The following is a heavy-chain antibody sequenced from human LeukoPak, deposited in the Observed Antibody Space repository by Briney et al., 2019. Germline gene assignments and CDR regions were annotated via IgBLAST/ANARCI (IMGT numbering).Heavy chain of an antibody. Sequence: ASVKVSCKASGYTFTSYGISWVRQAPGQGLEWMGWISAYNGNTNYAQKLQGRVTMTKDTSTSTAYMELSSLRSEDTAVYYCARGLWVGATRFGFDYWGQGTLVTVSS. CDR2: ISAYNGNT. CDR3: ARGLWVGATRFGFDY. J-gene: IGHJ4*02. D-gene: IGHD1-26*01. V-gene: IGHV1-18*01. CDR1: GYTFTSYG.